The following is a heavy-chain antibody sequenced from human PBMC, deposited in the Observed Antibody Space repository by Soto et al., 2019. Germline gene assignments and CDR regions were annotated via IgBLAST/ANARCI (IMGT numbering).Heavy chain of an antibody. D-gene: IGHD3-3*01. CDR1: GFTFSSYA. Sequence: GGSLRLSCAASGFTFSSYAMSWVRQAPGKGLEWVSAISGSGGSTYYADSVKGRFTISRDNSKNTLYLQMNSLRAEDTAVYYCAKEANYDFWSGDPFDYWGQGTLVTVSS. CDR3: AKEANYDFWSGDPFDY. CDR2: ISGSGGST. V-gene: IGHV3-23*01. J-gene: IGHJ4*02.